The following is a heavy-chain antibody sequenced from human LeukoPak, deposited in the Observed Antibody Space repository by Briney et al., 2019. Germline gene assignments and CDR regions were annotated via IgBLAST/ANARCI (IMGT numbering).Heavy chain of an antibody. CDR3: ARRAGAYSHPYDY. V-gene: IGHV3-23*01. CDR1: GFTFSSYA. D-gene: IGHD4/OR15-4a*01. J-gene: IGHJ4*02. CDR2: ISGSGGST. Sequence: GGSLRLSCAASGFTFSSYAMNWVRQAPGKGLEWVSSISGSGGSTYYADSVKGRFTISRDNAKNTLYLQMNSLRAEDTAVYYCARRAGAYSHPYDYWGQGTLVTVSS.